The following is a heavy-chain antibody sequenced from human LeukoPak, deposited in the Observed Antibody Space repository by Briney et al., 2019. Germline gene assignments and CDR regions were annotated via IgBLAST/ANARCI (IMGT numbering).Heavy chain of an antibody. CDR2: ISFSSTTTTI. Sequence: GSLKPPRGAFGFTFRSYGMNWVRQAPGKGLGGVSYISFSSTTTTIYYADSVKGRFTISRDNAKNSLYLQMNSLRAEDTAVYYCASKGYYYMDVWGKGTTVTVSS. CDR3: ASKGYYYMDV. V-gene: IGHV3-48*01. CDR1: GFTFRSYG. J-gene: IGHJ6*03.